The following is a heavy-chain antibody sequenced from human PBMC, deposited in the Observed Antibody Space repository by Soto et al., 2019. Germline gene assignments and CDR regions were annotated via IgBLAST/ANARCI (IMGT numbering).Heavy chain of an antibody. CDR3: AREGWREGPFDY. V-gene: IGHV1-18*01. D-gene: IGHD3-3*01. CDR1: GYSFMKYG. Sequence: ASVKVSCKGFGYSFMKYGINWVRQAPGQGLEWVGWISPYSGYTHSAQKFHGRLTLTTDTSTSTAYMELRSLRSDDTAVYYCAREGWREGPFDYWGQGTLVTVSS. CDR2: ISPYSGYT. J-gene: IGHJ4*02.